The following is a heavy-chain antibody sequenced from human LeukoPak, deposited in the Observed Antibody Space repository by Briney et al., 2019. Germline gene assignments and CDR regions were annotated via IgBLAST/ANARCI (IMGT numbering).Heavy chain of an antibody. D-gene: IGHD3-16*01. V-gene: IGHV4-59*08. CDR1: GGSISSYY. CDR3: ARQGGRYDYVWGSYPFDP. J-gene: IGHJ5*02. Sequence: SETLSLTCTVSGGSISSYYWSWIRQPPGKGLEWIGYIYYSGSTNYNPSLKSRVTISVDTSKNQFSLKLSSVTAADTAVYYCARQGGRYDYVWGSYPFDPWGQGTLVTVSS. CDR2: IYYSGST.